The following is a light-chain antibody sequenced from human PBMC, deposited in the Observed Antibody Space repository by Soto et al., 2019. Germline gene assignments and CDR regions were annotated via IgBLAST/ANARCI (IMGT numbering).Light chain of an antibody. J-gene: IGKJ5*01. Sequence: EIVLTQSPATLSLSPGERATLSCRASQSVSSYLAWYQQKPGQAPRLFXYEASNRATGIPARFSGSGSGTDLTLTISSLETEDFAAYYCQQRSNWPSITFGQGTRLEIK. CDR3: QQRSNWPSIT. V-gene: IGKV3-11*01. CDR1: QSVSSY. CDR2: EAS.